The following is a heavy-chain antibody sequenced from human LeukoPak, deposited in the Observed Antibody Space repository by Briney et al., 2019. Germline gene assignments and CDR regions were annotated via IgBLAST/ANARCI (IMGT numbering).Heavy chain of an antibody. V-gene: IGHV3-7*05. CDR1: GFTFSSHW. J-gene: IGHJ4*02. CDR2: IKEDGSQK. D-gene: IGHD1-7*01. Sequence: QSGGSLRLSCAASGFTFSSHWMSWVRQAPGKGLEWVANIKEDGSQKQYLDSVKGRFTISRDNARNSLYLQMNSLRAEDTAVYYCVEGNSMDHWGQGTLVTVSS. CDR3: VEGNSMDH.